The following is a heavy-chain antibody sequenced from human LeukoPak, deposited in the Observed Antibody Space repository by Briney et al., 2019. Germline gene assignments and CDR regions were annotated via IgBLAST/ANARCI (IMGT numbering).Heavy chain of an antibody. V-gene: IGHV3-7*03. J-gene: IGHJ6*04. CDR2: IEYDGSEK. CDR3: ATDRGLR. Sequence: GGSLRLSCAASGLTFSDYWMYWVRQAPGKGLEWVANIEYDGSEKYYVDSVKGRFTISRDNAKNSLYLQMNSLRVEDTAMYYCATDRGLRWGKGTTVTVSS. CDR1: GLTFSDYW.